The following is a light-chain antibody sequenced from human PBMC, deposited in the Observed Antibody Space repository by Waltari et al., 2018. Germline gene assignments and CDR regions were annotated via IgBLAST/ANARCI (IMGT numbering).Light chain of an antibody. CDR1: QGISNY. CDR2: GAS. CDR3: QKYNSAPLT. J-gene: IGKJ4*01. Sequence: DIQMTQSPSSLSASVGDRVTITCRASQGISNYLAWYQQKPGKVPKVLIYGASTLQSGVPSRFRGGGSETAFPLTISSLQPADVATYYCQKYNSAPLTFGGGTKVEIK. V-gene: IGKV1-27*01.